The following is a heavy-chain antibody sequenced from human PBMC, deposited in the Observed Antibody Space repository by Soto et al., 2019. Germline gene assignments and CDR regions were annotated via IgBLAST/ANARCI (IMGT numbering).Heavy chain of an antibody. Sequence: GGSLRLSCAAPGFTFTSYAMAWVRQAPGKGLEWVSHISGTGSSTYYADSVKGRFTISRDSSRNTLYLQMSGLTVDDTALYFCAKGHPTNVGWHYYFDSWGKVVPVTVSS. CDR1: GFTFTSYA. V-gene: IGHV3-23*01. CDR2: ISGTGSST. CDR3: AKGHPTNVGWHYYFDS. D-gene: IGHD6-19*01. J-gene: IGHJ4*02.